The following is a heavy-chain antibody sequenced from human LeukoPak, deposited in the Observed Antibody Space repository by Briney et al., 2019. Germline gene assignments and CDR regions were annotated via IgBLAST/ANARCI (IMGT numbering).Heavy chain of an antibody. Sequence: ASVKVSCKTSGYTFTGYYMHWVRQAPGQGLEWMGWINPNSGGTNYAQKFQGRVTMTRDTSISTVYMHLSSLRSDDRAVYYCARGPTCGLDSWGQGTLVTVSS. CDR1: GYTFTGYY. CDR2: INPNSGGT. V-gene: IGHV1-2*02. CDR3: ARGPTCGLDS. D-gene: IGHD2-21*01. J-gene: IGHJ5*01.